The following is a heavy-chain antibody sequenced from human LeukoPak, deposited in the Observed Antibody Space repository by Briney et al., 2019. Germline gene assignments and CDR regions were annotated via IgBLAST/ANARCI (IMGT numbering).Heavy chain of an antibody. CDR3: ASSGWSNFDY. CDR2: INPNSGAT. J-gene: IGHJ4*02. V-gene: IGHV1-2*02. CDR1: GFTVTGYY. Sequence: ASVKVSCKASGFTVTGYYMHWVRQAPGQGLEWMGWINPNSGATNYARKFQGRVTMTRDTSISTVYMELSRLRSDDTAVYYCASSGWSNFDYWGQGTLVTVSS. D-gene: IGHD6-19*01.